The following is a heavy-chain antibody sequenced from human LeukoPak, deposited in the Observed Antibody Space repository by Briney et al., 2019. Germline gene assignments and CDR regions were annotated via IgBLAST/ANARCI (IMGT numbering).Heavy chain of an antibody. CDR2: IRSKANSYAT. J-gene: IGHJ4*02. Sequence: GGSLRLSCATSGFTFSGSAMHWVRQASGKGLEWVGRIRSKANSYATAYAASVKGRFTISRDDSKNTAYLQMNSLKTEDTAVYYCTPLHDSKVDSAPFDYWGQGTLVTVSS. CDR1: GFTFSGSA. CDR3: TPLHDSKVDSAPFDY. V-gene: IGHV3-73*01. D-gene: IGHD3-22*01.